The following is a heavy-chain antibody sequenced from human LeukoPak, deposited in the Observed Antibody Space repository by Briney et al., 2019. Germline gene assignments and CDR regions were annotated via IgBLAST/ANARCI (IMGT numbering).Heavy chain of an antibody. CDR1: GGTFSSYA. V-gene: IGHV1-69*13. J-gene: IGHJ6*02. CDR3: ARDVVTPNYYYGMDV. Sequence: SVKVSCKASGGTFSSYAISWVRQAPGQGLEWMGGIIPIFGTVNYAQKFQGRVTITADESTSTAYMELSSLRSEDTAVYYCARDVVTPNYYYGMDVWGQGTTVTVSS. D-gene: IGHD4-23*01. CDR2: IIPIFGTV.